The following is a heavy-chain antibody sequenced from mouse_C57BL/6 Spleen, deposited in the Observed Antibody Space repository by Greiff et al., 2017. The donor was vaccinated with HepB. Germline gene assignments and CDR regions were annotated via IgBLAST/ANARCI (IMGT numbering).Heavy chain of an antibody. D-gene: IGHD3-1*01. CDR2: IDPSDSYT. CDR1: GYTFTSYW. J-gene: IGHJ4*01. V-gene: IGHV1-69*01. Sequence: QVQLQQPGAELVMPGASVKLSCKASGYTFTSYWMHWVKQRPGQGLEWIGEIDPSDSYTNYNQKFKGKSTLTVDKSSSTAYMQLSSLTSKDSAVYYCARLGYYAMDDWGQGTSVTVSS. CDR3: ARLGYYAMDD.